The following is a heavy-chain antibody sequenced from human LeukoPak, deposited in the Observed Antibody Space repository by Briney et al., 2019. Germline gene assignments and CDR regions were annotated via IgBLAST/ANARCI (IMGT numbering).Heavy chain of an antibody. J-gene: IGHJ3*02. D-gene: IGHD5-18*01. CDR3: ARLFTAMVLGAFDI. Sequence: SETLSLTCAVSGGSISSGGYSWSWIRQPPGKGLEWIGYIYHSGSTYYNPSLKSRVTISVDRSKNQFSLKLSSVTAADTAVYYCARLFTAMVLGAFDIWGQGTMVTVSS. CDR2: IYHSGST. CDR1: GGSISSGGYS. V-gene: IGHV4-30-2*01.